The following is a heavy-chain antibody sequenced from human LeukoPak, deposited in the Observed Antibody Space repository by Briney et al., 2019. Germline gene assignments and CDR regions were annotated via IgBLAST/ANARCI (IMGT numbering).Heavy chain of an antibody. Sequence: PSETLSLTCTVSGGSISGYYWTWIRQPPGQRLEWLGYIYYSGTTSYNPSLKSRLTMSVDTSRNQFSMKLSSVTAADTAVYYCARLNTASYGDYWGQGTLVTVSS. CDR2: IYYSGTT. D-gene: IGHD2-21*02. J-gene: IGHJ4*02. V-gene: IGHV4-59*08. CDR1: GGSISGYY. CDR3: ARLNTASYGDY.